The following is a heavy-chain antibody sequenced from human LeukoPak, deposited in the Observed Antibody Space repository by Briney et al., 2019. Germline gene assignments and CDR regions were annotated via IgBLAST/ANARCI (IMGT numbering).Heavy chain of an antibody. CDR1: GFTFSSYE. Sequence: GGSLRLSCAASGFTFSSYEMNWVRQAPGKGLEWVSHISSSSSTIYYADSVKVRFTISRDNAKNSLYLQMNSLRAEDTAVYYCARAGFTFSDYFGSFFDYWGQGTLVTVSS. D-gene: IGHD3-10*01. CDR2: ISSSSSTI. V-gene: IGHV3-48*01. J-gene: IGHJ4*02. CDR3: ARAGFTFSDYFGSFFDY.